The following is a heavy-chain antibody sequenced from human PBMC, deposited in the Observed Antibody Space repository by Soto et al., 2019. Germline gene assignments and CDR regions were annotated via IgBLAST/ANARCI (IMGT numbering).Heavy chain of an antibody. D-gene: IGHD6-25*01. J-gene: IGHJ6*02. V-gene: IGHV3-30*03. CDR3: STRSGSGYYYYYGMDV. CDR1: GFTFSSYG. Sequence: GSLRLSCAASGFTFSSYGMHWVRQAPGKGLEWVAVISYDGSNKYYADSVKGRFTISRDNSKNTLYLQMNSLRAEDTAVYYCSTRSGSGYYYYYGMDVWGQGTTVTVSS. CDR2: ISYDGSNK.